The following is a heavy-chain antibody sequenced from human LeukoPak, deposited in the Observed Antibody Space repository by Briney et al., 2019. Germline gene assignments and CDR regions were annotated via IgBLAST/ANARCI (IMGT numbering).Heavy chain of an antibody. CDR2: INPSGGST. D-gene: IGHD2/OR15-2a*01. Sequence: GASVKVSCKASGYTFTSCYVQWVRQAPGQGLEWMGIINPSGGSTNYAQKFQGKVAMTRDVSTSTVYMELSRLTSEDTAVYYCARDFRYFSRNSLDYWGQGTLVTVSS. V-gene: IGHV1-46*01. CDR1: GYTFTSCY. J-gene: IGHJ4*02. CDR3: ARDFRYFSRNSLDY.